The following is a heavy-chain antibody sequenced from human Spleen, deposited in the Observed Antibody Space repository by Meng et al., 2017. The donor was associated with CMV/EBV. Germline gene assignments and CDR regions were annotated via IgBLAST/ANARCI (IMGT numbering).Heavy chain of an antibody. J-gene: IGHJ4*02. CDR3: AVVYSSALNY. CDR1: GGSISRRSW. V-gene: IGHV4-4*02. CDR2: IHHGGNT. Sequence: LPFAVSGGSISRRSWWSWVPQPPGKGLEWIGEIHHGGNTNYNPSLKSRVTMSVDKSRNQFSLKLSSVTAADTAVYYCAVVYSSALNYWGQGTLVTVSS. D-gene: IGHD6-19*01.